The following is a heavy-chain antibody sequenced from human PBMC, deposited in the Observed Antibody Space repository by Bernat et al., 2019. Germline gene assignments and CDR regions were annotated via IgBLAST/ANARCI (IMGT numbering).Heavy chain of an antibody. J-gene: IGHJ4*02. D-gene: IGHD5-12*01. CDR2: ISYDGSNK. CDR3: AKDPGYSGYDWSDY. Sequence: QVQLVESGGGVVQPGRSLRLSCAASGFTFSSYGMHWVRQAPGKGLEWVAVISYDGSNKYYVDSVKGRFTISRDNSKNTLYLQMNSLRAEDTAVYYCAKDPGYSGYDWSDYWGQGTLVTVSS. V-gene: IGHV3-30*18. CDR1: GFTFSSYG.